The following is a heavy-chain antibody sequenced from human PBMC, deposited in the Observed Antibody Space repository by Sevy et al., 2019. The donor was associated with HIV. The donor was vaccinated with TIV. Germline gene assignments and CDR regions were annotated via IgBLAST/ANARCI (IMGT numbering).Heavy chain of an antibody. V-gene: IGHV3-11*01. CDR2: ISSSGSTI. D-gene: IGHD3-3*01. Sequence: GGSLRLSCTASGFTFSDYYMSWIRQAPGKGLEWVSYISSSGSTIYYADSVKGRFTISRDNAKNSLYLQMNSLRAEDTAVYYCARVITIFGVVPAGDAFDIWGQGTMVTVSS. CDR1: GFTFSDYY. J-gene: IGHJ3*02. CDR3: ARVITIFGVVPAGDAFDI.